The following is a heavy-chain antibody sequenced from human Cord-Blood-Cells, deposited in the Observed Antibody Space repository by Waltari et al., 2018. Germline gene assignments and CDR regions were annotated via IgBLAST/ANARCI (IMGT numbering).Heavy chain of an antibody. CDR1: GGSFSGYY. Sequence: QVQLQQWAAGLLKPSETLSLTRAVVGGSFSGYYWRWIRQPSGKGLEWNGEINHRGSTNYNPYLKSRVTISVDTSKNQFSLKLSSVTAADTAVYYCARVEYGGAAAGYWYFDLWGRGTLVTVSS. V-gene: IGHV4-34*01. D-gene: IGHD6-13*01. CDR3: ARVEYGGAAAGYWYFDL. CDR2: INHRGST. J-gene: IGHJ2*01.